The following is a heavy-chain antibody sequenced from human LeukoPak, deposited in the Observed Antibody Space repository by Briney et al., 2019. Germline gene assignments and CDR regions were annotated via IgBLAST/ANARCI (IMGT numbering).Heavy chain of an antibody. D-gene: IGHD6-19*01. CDR1: GFTFGSYA. CDR3: GKTTTGYSGGQEPAWPVDY. CDR2: IFGSGVSA. V-gene: IGHV3-23*01. J-gene: IGHJ4*02. Sequence: GGSLRLSCEASGFTFGSYAMYWVRQAPGKGLEWVACIFGSGVSAHYADSAKGRFTISRDNSKNTVYLQINSLRAEDTAVYYCGKTTTGYSGGQEPAWPVDYWGQGTLVTVSS.